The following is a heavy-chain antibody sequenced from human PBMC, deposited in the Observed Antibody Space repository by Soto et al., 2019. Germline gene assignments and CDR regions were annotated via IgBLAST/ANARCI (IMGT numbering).Heavy chain of an antibody. CDR1: GGTFSSYA. Sequence: SVKVSCKASGGTFSSYAISWVRQAPGQGLEWMGGIIPIFGTANYAQKFQGRVTITADESTSTAYMGLSSLRSEDTAVYYCASFVPRNYYYGMDVWGQGTTVTVSS. D-gene: IGHD2-2*01. CDR3: ASFVPRNYYYGMDV. V-gene: IGHV1-69*13. J-gene: IGHJ6*02. CDR2: IIPIFGTA.